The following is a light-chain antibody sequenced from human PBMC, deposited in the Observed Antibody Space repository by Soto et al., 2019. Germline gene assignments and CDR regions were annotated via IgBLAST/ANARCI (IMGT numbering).Light chain of an antibody. J-gene: IGLJ2*01. V-gene: IGLV2-23*03. CDR3: CSYAGSSTFVV. CDR2: EGS. Sequence: QSVLTQPASVSGSPGQSITISCTGTSSDVGSYNLVSWYQQHPGKAPKLMIYEGSKRPSGVSNRFSGSKSGNTASLTISGRHAEDEADYYCCSYAGSSTFVVFGGGTKLTVL. CDR1: SSDVGSYNL.